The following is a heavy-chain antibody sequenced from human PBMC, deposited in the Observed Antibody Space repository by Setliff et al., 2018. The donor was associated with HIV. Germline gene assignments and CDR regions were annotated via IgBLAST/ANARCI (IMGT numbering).Heavy chain of an antibody. V-gene: IGHV4-61*09. CDR1: GASISTTTYY. Sequence: ASETLSLTCTVSGASISTTTYYWSWIRQPAGMRLEWIGHISTSGTTNYNPSLKSRVTISADTSKSQFSLKLTSVTAADTAAYFCARVSTDYVWGSFLSSGPYYFDFWGQGALVTVSS. CDR2: ISTSGTT. D-gene: IGHD3-16*01. J-gene: IGHJ4*02. CDR3: ARVSTDYVWGSFLSSGPYYFDF.